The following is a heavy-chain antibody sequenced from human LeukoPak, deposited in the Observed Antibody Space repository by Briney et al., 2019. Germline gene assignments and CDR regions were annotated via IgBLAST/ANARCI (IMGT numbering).Heavy chain of an antibody. CDR1: GYTFTGYY. CDR3: ARFLKNPVNRRGPANYYMDV. D-gene: IGHD2/OR15-2a*01. Sequence: ASVKVSCKASGYTFTGYYMHWVRQATGQGLEWMGWMNPNSGNTGYAQKFQGRVTITRNTSISTAYMELSSVRSEDTAVYYCARFLKNPVNRRGPANYYMDVWGKGTTVTISS. V-gene: IGHV1-8*03. CDR2: MNPNSGNT. J-gene: IGHJ6*03.